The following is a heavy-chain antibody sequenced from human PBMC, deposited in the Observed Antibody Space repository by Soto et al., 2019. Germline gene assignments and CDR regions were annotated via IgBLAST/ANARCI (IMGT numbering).Heavy chain of an antibody. D-gene: IGHD6-19*01. CDR1: GFTFSSYA. J-gene: IGHJ6*02. V-gene: IGHV3-30-3*01. Sequence: QVQLVESGGGVVQPGRSLRLSCAASGFTFSSYAMHWVRQAPGKGLEWVAVISYDGSNKYYADSVKGRFTISRDNSKNTLYLQMNSLRAKDTAVYYCARRGAGHYYYGMDVWGQGTTVTVSS. CDR2: ISYDGSNK. CDR3: ARRGAGHYYYGMDV.